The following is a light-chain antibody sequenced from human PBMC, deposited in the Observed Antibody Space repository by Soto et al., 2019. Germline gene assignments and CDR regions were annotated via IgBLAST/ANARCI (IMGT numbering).Light chain of an antibody. CDR3: NSYRAISTYV. CDR1: SSDIGGHNF. CDR2: DVR. Sequence: QSALTQPASVSGSPGQSITISCTGTSSDIGGHNFVSWYQQYPGKAPKLLIYDVRNRPSGISNRFSGSKSDNTASLTISGLQAEDEADYYCNSYRAISTYVFGTGTKVTVL. J-gene: IGLJ1*01. V-gene: IGLV2-14*03.